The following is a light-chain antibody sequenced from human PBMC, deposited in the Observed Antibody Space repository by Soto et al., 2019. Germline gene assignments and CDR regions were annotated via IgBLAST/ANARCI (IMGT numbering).Light chain of an antibody. J-gene: IGKJ2*01. V-gene: IGKV1-33*01. CDR1: QDISNY. CDR3: QQFDILPYT. CDR2: DAS. Sequence: DIQMTQSPSSLSASVGDRVTITCQASQDISNYLNWYQHKPGKAPKLLIYDASSLETGVPSRFSGSRSGTDFTFTISSLQPEDTATYFCQQFDILPYTFGQGTKLEIK.